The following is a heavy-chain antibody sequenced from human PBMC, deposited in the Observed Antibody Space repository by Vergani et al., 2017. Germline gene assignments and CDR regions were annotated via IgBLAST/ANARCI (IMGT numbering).Heavy chain of an antibody. J-gene: IGHJ1*01. CDR3: AKDSRLVIRGVVSEFEH. D-gene: IGHD3-10*01. V-gene: IGHV3-30*02. CDR2: IRYDGSNK. Sequence: QVQLVESGGGVVQPGGSLRLSCAASGFTFSSYGMHWVRQAPGKGLEWVAFIRYDGSNKYYADSVKGRFTISRDNSKSTLYLQMNSLRAEDTAVYCCAKDSRLVIRGVVSEFEHWGQGTLVTVSS. CDR1: GFTFSSYG.